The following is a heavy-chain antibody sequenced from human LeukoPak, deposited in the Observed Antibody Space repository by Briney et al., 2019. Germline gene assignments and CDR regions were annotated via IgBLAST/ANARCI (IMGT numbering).Heavy chain of an antibody. J-gene: IGHJ6*02. V-gene: IGHV4-4*07. CDR2: IYTSGST. D-gene: IGHD5-12*01. Sequence: SETLSLTCTVSGGSISSYYWSWIRQPAGKGLEWIGRIYTSGSTNYNPSLKSRVTMSVDTSKNQFSLKLSSVTAADTAVYYCARSSGYAYYYYYGMDVWGQGTTVTVSS. CDR3: ARSSGYAYYYYYGMDV. CDR1: GGSISSYY.